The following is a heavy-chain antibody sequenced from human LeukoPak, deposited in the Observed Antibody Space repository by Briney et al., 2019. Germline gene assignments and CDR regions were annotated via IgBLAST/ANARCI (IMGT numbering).Heavy chain of an antibody. J-gene: IGHJ6*03. V-gene: IGHV3-64*01. D-gene: IGHD3-10*01. CDR2: ISSNGGST. CDR3: ARPHQSGSGSYGYYYYYMDV. CDR1: GFTFSSYA. Sequence: GGSLRLSCAASGFTFSSYAMHWVRQAPGKGLEYVSAISSNGGSTYYANSVKGRFTISRDNSKNTLYLQMGSLRAEDMAVYYCARPHQSGSGSYGYYYYYMDVWGKGTTVTVSS.